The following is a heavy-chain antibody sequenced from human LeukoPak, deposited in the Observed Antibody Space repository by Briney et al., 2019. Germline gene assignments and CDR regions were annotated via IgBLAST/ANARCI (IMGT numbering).Heavy chain of an antibody. CDR2: ISSRSSYI. CDR3: ARAPVRGAFDL. CDR1: GFSFSTYD. J-gene: IGHJ3*01. V-gene: IGHV3-21*01. D-gene: IGHD3-10*01. Sequence: GGSLRLFCAASGFSFSTYDMNWVRQAPGKGLEWVSSISSRSSYIYYADSLKGRLTISRDNAKNSLYLQMNSLRVEDTAVYYCARAPVRGAFDLWGQGTMVTVSS.